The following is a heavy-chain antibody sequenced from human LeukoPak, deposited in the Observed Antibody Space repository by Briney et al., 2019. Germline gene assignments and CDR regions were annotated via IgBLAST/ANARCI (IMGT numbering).Heavy chain of an antibody. CDR1: GFTFSSYS. CDR3: ASCSGGSCFN. Sequence: GGSLRLSCAASGFTFSSYSMNWVRRAPGKGLEWVSSISSSSGYIYYADSVKGRFTISRDNAKNSLYLQMNSLRAEDTAVFYCASCSGGSCFNWGQGTLATVSS. J-gene: IGHJ4*02. V-gene: IGHV3-21*01. CDR2: ISSSSGYI. D-gene: IGHD2-15*01.